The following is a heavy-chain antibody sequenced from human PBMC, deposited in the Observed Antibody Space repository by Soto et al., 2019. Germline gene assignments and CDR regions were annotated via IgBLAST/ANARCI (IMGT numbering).Heavy chain of an antibody. D-gene: IGHD6-6*01. CDR2: IYWDADK. CDR1: GFSLSTSGVG. Sequence: QITLKESGPTLVKPTQTLTLTCTFSGFSLSTSGVGLGWIRQPPGKALEWLALIYWDADKRYTPSLKSRLTITKDTSKNQVVLTMTNMDPVDTATYYCAQSQLIAAREYNWFDPWGQGTLVTVSS. V-gene: IGHV2-5*02. CDR3: AQSQLIAAREYNWFDP. J-gene: IGHJ5*02.